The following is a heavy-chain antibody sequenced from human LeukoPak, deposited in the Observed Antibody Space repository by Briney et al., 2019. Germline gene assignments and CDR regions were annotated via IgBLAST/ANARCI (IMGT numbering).Heavy chain of an antibody. CDR3: ARLAGGSGLDY. CDR1: GGSISGYY. V-gene: IGHV4-59*01. D-gene: IGHD6-19*01. Sequence: SETLSLTCTVSGGSISGYYWSWIRQPPGMGLEWIGNIYSGGSANYNPSLKSRVTISVVTSKNHFSLKMTSMTAADTAVYYCARLAGGSGLDYWGQGTLVTVSS. CDR2: IYSGGSA. J-gene: IGHJ4*02.